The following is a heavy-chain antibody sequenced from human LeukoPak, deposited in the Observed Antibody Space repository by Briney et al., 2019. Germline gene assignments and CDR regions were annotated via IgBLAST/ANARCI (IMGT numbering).Heavy chain of an antibody. CDR1: GFTFSNYG. J-gene: IGHJ4*02. D-gene: IGHD3-9*01. CDR3: ARGHHYDILTGCSTTYYFDY. CDR2: ISYDGSNK. Sequence: PGRSLRLSCAASGFTFSNYGMHWVRQAPGKGLEWVAVISYDGSNKYYADSVKGRFPISRDNSKNTLYLQMNSLRAEDTAVYYCARGHHYDILTGCSTTYYFDYWGQGTLVTVSS. V-gene: IGHV3-30*03.